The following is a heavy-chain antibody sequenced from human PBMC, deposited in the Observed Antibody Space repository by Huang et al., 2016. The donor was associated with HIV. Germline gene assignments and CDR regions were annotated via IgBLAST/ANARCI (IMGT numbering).Heavy chain of an antibody. CDR3: ATDLGGYSFDY. J-gene: IGHJ4*02. D-gene: IGHD2-21*02. Sequence: QEQLVESGGGVVQPGGSLRLSCATSGFSFSHYGMHWVRQAPGKGLGWVAFIRFGGGNKHYADSAKGRFTISRDNSKKMLFLEMNSLRGDDTAFYYCATDLGGYSFDYWGQGALVSVSS. CDR2: IRFGGGNK. CDR1: GFSFSHYG. V-gene: IGHV3-30*02.